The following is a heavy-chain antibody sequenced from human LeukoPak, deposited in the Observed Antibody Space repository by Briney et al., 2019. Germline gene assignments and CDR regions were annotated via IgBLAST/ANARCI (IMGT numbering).Heavy chain of an antibody. J-gene: IGHJ3*02. Sequence: GGSLRLSCEASGFTVSSTHMVWVRQAPGKGLEWVSVTYTGGNSYYAGSVQGRFIISRDISKNTLYLQMNDLRAEDSALYYCARGGRGSAAVVAPRSFDIWGQGTMVTVSS. CDR2: TYTGGNS. CDR1: GFTVSSTH. V-gene: IGHV3-53*01. CDR3: ARGGRGSAAVVAPRSFDI. D-gene: IGHD3-22*01.